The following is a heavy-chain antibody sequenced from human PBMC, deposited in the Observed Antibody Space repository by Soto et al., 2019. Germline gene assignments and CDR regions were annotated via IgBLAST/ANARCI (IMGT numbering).Heavy chain of an antibody. V-gene: IGHV4-31*03. Sequence: QVQLQESGPGLVKPSQTLSLTCTVSGGSISSGGYYWSWIRQHPGKGLEWIGYMYYSGSTDYNPFLMSRVTISGYPSKIQFSLNLSSVTASDTAVYFCASVPDYWGQVTLVTVSS. J-gene: IGHJ4*02. CDR1: GGSISSGGYY. CDR3: ASVPDY. CDR2: MYYSGST.